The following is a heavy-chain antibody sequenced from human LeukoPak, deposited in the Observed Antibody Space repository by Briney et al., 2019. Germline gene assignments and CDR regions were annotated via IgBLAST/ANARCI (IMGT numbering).Heavy chain of an antibody. Sequence: ASVKVSCKAYGYTFMSHGISWVRQAPGQGLEWMGWIGGSSSNTNYAQRLQGRVTMTTDTSTTTAYMELRSLRSDDTAVYYCARDPSGLGDAFDIWGQGTMVTVSS. J-gene: IGHJ3*02. V-gene: IGHV1-18*01. D-gene: IGHD3/OR15-3a*01. CDR1: GYTFMSHG. CDR3: ARDPSGLGDAFDI. CDR2: IGGSSSNT.